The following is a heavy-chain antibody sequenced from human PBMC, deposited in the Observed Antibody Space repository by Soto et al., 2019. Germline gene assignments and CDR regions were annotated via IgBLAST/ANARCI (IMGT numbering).Heavy chain of an antibody. CDR3: ARETYYYDSSGYRQIDY. J-gene: IGHJ4*02. D-gene: IGHD3-22*01. Sequence: QVQLQESGPGLVKPSQTLSLTCTVSGGSISSGDYYWSWIRQPPGKGLEWIGYIYYSGSTYYNPSLKSRVTISVDTSKNQFSLKLSSVTAADTAVYYCARETYYYDSSGYRQIDYWGQGTLVTVSS. V-gene: IGHV4-30-4*01. CDR2: IYYSGST. CDR1: GGSISSGDYY.